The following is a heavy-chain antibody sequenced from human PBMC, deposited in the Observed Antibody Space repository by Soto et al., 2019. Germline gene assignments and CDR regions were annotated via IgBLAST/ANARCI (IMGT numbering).Heavy chain of an antibody. CDR1: GFTFSNYW. CDR2: IDSDGSRI. V-gene: IGHV3-74*01. J-gene: IGHJ4*02. Sequence: EVQLVESGGGLVQPGESLRLSCAASGFTFSNYWMHWVRQAPGKGLVWVSRIDSDGSRINYADFVKGRFTISRDNAKNTVYLHMNSLTADDTAVYYCVRTSLVVAVATREDFWGQGTLVTVSS. D-gene: IGHD2-15*01. CDR3: VRTSLVVAVATREDF.